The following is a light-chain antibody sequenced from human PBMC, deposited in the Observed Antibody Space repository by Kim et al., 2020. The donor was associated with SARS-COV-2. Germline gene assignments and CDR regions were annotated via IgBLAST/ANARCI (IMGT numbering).Light chain of an antibody. Sequence: ASGGDRFPIACRASQGISSYLAWYQQKPGKAPKLLIYAASTVQSGVPSRFSGSGSGTEFTLTISSLQPEDFATYYCQQLNSYPLTFGGGTKVDIK. CDR1: QGISSY. CDR3: QQLNSYPLT. V-gene: IGKV1-9*01. CDR2: AAS. J-gene: IGKJ4*01.